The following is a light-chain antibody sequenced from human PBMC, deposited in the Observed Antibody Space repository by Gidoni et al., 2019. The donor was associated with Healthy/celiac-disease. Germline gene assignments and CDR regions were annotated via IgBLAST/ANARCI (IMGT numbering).Light chain of an antibody. CDR3: QQYNSLWT. CDR1: QSISSW. Sequence: DSQMTQSPSTLSASVGDRVTITCRASQSISSWLAWYQQKPGKAPKLLIYKASSLESGVPSRFSGSGSGTEFTVTISSLQPDDFATYYCQQYNSLWTFGQGTKVEIK. J-gene: IGKJ1*01. V-gene: IGKV1-5*03. CDR2: KAS.